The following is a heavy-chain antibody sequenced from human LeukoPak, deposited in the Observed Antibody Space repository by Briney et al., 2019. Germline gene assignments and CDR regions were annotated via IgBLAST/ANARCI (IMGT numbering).Heavy chain of an antibody. J-gene: IGHJ4*02. CDR3: AKDVRHCSSSICYHDY. CDR2: IKQDGSEK. V-gene: IGHV3-7*01. CDR1: GFTFSSYW. Sequence: GGSLRLSCAASGFTFSSYWMSWVRQAPGKGLEWVANIKQDGSEKYYVDSVKGRFTISRDNAKNSLYLQMNSLRAADTAVYYCAKDVRHCSSSICYHDYWGQGTLVTVSS. D-gene: IGHD2-2*01.